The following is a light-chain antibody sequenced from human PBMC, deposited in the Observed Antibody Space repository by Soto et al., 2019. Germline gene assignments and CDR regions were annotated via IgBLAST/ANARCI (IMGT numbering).Light chain of an antibody. CDR3: TSYSRYRVLV. J-gene: IGLJ3*02. CDR2: EVS. CDR1: SSDIGSYKY. V-gene: IGLV2-14*01. Sequence: QAALTQPASVSGSLGQSITISCTGTSSDIGSYKYVSWYQQHPGKAPKLIIFEVSNRPSGLSDRFSGSNSGNTASLTISGLQAEDVADYYRTSYSRYRVLVFGGGTKVTVL.